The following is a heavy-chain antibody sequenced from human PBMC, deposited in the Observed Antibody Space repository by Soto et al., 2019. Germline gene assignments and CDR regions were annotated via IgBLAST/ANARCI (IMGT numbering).Heavy chain of an antibody. V-gene: IGHV1-3*01. CDR2: IDAGNGKT. CDR3: ARGIWYSGSYYFDY. D-gene: IGHD1-26*01. CDR1: GYTFSNYA. J-gene: IGHJ4*02. Sequence: GASVKVSCKASGYTFSNYAMHWVRQAPGQSLEWMGWIDAGNGKTKYSQKFQGRVTITRDTSASTAYMELSSLRSEDTAVYYCARGIWYSGSYYFDYWGQGILVTV.